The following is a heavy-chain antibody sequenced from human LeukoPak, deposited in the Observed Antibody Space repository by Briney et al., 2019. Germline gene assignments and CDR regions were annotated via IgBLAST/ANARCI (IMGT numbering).Heavy chain of an antibody. J-gene: IGHJ4*02. D-gene: IGHD5-18*01. CDR1: GGSFSSYA. CDR2: IIPIFGTA. CDR3: ARESRGYSYGFFHFDY. Sequence: SVKVSCKASGGSFSSYAISWVRQAPGQGLEWMGGIIPIFGTANYAQKFQGRVTITADESTSTAYMELSSLRSEDTAVYYCARESRGYSYGFFHFDYWGQGTLVTVSS. V-gene: IGHV1-69*13.